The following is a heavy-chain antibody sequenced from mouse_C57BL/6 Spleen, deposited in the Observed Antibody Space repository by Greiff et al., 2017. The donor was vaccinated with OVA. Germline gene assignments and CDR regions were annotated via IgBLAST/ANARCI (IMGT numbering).Heavy chain of an antibody. CDR2: IDPSDSYT. Sequence: QVQLQQPGAELVRPGTSVKLSCKASGYTFTSYWMHWVKQRPGQGLEWIGVIDPSDSYTNYNQKFKGKATLTVDTSSSTAYMQLSSLTSEDSAVYYCARKDYGSPFFDNWGQGTTLTVSS. CDR3: ARKDYGSPFFDN. D-gene: IGHD1-1*01. V-gene: IGHV1-59*01. CDR1: GYTFTSYW. J-gene: IGHJ2*01.